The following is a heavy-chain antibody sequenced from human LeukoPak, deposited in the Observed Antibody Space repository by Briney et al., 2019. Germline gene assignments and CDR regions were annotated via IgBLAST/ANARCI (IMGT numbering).Heavy chain of an antibody. D-gene: IGHD1-26*01. CDR3: ASGTYYHRYDY. J-gene: IGHJ4*02. Sequence: PGGSLRLSCAASGFTVSSNYMSWVRQAPGKGLEWVSVFYIGGSRYYADSVKGRFTISRDNSKNTLYLQMNSLRADDTAIYYCASGTYYHRYDYWGQGTLVTVSS. CDR2: FYIGGSR. CDR1: GFTVSSNY. V-gene: IGHV3-66*01.